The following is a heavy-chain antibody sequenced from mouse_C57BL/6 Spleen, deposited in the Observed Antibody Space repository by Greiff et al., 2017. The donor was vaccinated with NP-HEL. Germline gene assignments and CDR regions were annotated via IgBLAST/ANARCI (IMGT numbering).Heavy chain of an antibody. CDR1: GFTFSSYA. D-gene: IGHD4-1*01. V-gene: IGHV5-4*01. CDR2: ISDGGSYT. CDR3: ARDLGLGFDY. Sequence: EVHLVESGGGLVKPGGSLKLSCAASGFTFSSYAMSWVRQTPEKRLEWVATISDGGSYTYYPDNVKGRFTISRDNAKNNLYLQMSHLKSEDTAMYYCARDLGLGFDYWGQGTTLTVSS. J-gene: IGHJ2*01.